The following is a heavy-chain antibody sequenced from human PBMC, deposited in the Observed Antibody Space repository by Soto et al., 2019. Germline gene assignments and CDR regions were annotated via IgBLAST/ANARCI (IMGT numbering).Heavy chain of an antibody. Sequence: GGSLRLSCSASGFTFSSYAMHWVRQAPGKGLEWMTVMSYDGNFIYYADSVKGRFTISRDNSKNTLYLQLNTLRPEDTAVYYCAKDLFGFMSGFDPWGQG. V-gene: IGHV3-30-3*01. D-gene: IGHD3-3*01. CDR2: MSYDGNFI. CDR3: AKDLFGFMSGFDP. J-gene: IGHJ5*02. CDR1: GFTFSSYA.